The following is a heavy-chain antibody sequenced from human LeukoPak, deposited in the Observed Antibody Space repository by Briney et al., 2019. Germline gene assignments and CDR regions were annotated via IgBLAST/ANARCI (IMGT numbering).Heavy chain of an antibody. CDR2: VSGGGGNT. V-gene: IGHV3-23*01. CDR3: GKNRYSGSLSPFDI. CDR1: GFTFSSYA. Sequence: TGGSLRLSCAASGFTFSSYAMSWVRQAPGKGLEWVSAVSGGGGNTYYADSVKGRFTISRDNSKNTLYLQMNSLRAEDTAVYYCGKNRYSGSLSPFDIWGQGTMVTVSS. D-gene: IGHD1-26*01. J-gene: IGHJ3*02.